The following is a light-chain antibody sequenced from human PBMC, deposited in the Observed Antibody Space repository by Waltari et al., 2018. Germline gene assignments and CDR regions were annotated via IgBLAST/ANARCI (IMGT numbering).Light chain of an antibody. J-gene: IGLJ1*01. CDR3: SSYTSSSPYV. CDR2: EVS. CDR1: SSDVGGYNY. Sequence: QSALTQPASVSGSSGQSITISCTGTSSDVGGYNYVSWYQQHPGKAPKLMIYEVSKRPSGVSNRFSGSKSGNAASLTISGLQAEDEADYYCSSYTSSSPYVFGTGTKVTVL. V-gene: IGLV2-14*01.